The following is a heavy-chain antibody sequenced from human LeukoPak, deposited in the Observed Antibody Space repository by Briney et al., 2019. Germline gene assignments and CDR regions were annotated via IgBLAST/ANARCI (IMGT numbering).Heavy chain of an antibody. Sequence: GESLRLSCAASGFIVSSNYMSWVRQAPGKGLVWVSVVYDGGSTYYADSVKGRFSISRDNSKNTLLLQMNSLRAEDTAVYYCARNYYGSGSRAFDIWGQGTMVTVSS. J-gene: IGHJ3*02. D-gene: IGHD3-10*01. CDR3: ARNYYGSGSRAFDI. CDR2: VYDGGST. CDR1: GFIVSSNY. V-gene: IGHV3-53*01.